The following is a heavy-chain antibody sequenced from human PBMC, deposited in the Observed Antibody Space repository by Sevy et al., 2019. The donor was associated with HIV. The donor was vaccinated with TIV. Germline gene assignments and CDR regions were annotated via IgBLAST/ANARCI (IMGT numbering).Heavy chain of an antibody. CDR1: GFTFNTYG. V-gene: IGHV1-18*01. J-gene: IGHJ4*02. Sequence: ASVKVSCKASGFTFNTYGFTWVRQAHGQGLEWMGWISGYNGNTKYSQKFQDRVTMTTDTSTTTVYMNLRSLRSDDTAVYYCARFFSNKWYFDYWGQGTLVTVSS. CDR2: ISGYNGNT. CDR3: ARFFSNKWYFDY. D-gene: IGHD4-4*01.